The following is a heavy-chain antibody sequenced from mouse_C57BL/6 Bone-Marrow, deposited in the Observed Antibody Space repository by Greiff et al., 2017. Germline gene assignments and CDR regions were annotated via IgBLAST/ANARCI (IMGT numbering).Heavy chain of an antibody. CDR2: IDPETGGT. V-gene: IGHV1-15*01. Sequence: QVQLQQSGAELVRPGASVTLSCKASGYTFTDYEMHWVKQTPVHGLEWIGAIDPETGGTAYNQKFKGKAILTADKSSSTAYMELRSLTSEDSAVYYWTLYGPFYAMDDWGQGTSVTVSS. CDR1: GYTFTDYE. CDR3: TLYGPFYAMDD. J-gene: IGHJ4*01. D-gene: IGHD1-1*02.